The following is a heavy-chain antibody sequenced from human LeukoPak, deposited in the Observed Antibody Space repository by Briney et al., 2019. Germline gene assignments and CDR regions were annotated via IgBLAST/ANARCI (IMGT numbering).Heavy chain of an antibody. Sequence: SQTLSLTCTVSGGSISSGGYYWSWIRQHPGKGLEWIGYIYYSGSTYYNPSLNSRRVTMSVDTAKNQFSLKLTSVTAADTAVYYCARIPITKRAMDVWGQGTTLTVSS. V-gene: IGHV4-31*03. CDR1: GGSISSGGYY. CDR3: ARIPITKRAMDV. J-gene: IGHJ6*02. D-gene: IGHD3-3*01. CDR2: IYYSGST.